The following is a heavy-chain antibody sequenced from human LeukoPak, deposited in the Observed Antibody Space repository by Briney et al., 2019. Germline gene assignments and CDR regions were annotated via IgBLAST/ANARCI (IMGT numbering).Heavy chain of an antibody. CDR3: ASTLGYCSRTSCYAYYYYGMDV. CDR1: GYTFTSYY. Sequence: ASVKVSCKASGYTFTSYYMHWVRQAPGQGLEWMGIINPSGGSTSYAQKFQGRVTMTRDTSTSTVYMELSSLRSEDTAVYYCASTLGYCSRTSCYAYYYYGMDVWGQGTTVTVSS. J-gene: IGHJ6*02. D-gene: IGHD2-2*01. CDR2: INPSGGST. V-gene: IGHV1-46*01.